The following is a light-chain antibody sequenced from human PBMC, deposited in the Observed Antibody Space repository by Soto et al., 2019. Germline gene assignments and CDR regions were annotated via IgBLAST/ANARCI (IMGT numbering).Light chain of an antibody. V-gene: IGLV3-21*04. J-gene: IGLJ2*01. Sequence: SYELTQPPSVSVAPGKTARITCGGNNIGSKSVHWYQQKPGQAPVLVIYYDSDRPSGIPERFSGSNSGNTATLTISRVEAGDEADYYCQVWDSRSDHVVFGGGPKLTVL. CDR1: NIGSKS. CDR2: YDS. CDR3: QVWDSRSDHVV.